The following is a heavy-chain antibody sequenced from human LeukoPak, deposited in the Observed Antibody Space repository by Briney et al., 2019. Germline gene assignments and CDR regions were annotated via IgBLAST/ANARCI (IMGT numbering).Heavy chain of an antibody. D-gene: IGHD2-2*01. J-gene: IGHJ4*02. CDR1: GFTFSSYG. CDR2: IRYDGSNK. V-gene: IGHV3-30*02. Sequence: GGSLRLSCAASGFTFSSYGMHWVRQAPGKGLEWVAFIRYDGSNKYYADSVKGRFTISRDNSKNTLYLQMNSLRAEDTAVYYCAKVLRRYQLPQEPFDYWGQGTLVTVSS. CDR3: AKVLRRYQLPQEPFDY.